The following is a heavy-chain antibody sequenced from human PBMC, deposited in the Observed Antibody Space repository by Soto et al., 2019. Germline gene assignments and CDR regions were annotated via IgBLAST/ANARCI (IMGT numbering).Heavy chain of an antibody. CDR3: AREETGYSDSSGYYAY. J-gene: IGHJ4*02. V-gene: IGHV4-31*03. CDR1: GGSISSGGYY. CDR2: IYYSGST. Sequence: PSETLSLTCTVSGGSISSGGYYWSWIRQHPGKGLEWIGYIYYSGSTYYNPSLKSRVTISVDTSKNQFSLKLTSVTAADTAVYYCAREETGYSDSSGYYAYWGQGTLVTVYS. D-gene: IGHD3-22*01.